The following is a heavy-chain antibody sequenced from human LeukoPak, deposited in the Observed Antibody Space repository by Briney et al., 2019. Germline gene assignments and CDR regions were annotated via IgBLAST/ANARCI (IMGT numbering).Heavy chain of an antibody. V-gene: IGHV4-59*01. CDR2: IYYSGST. CDR1: GGSISSYY. Sequence: SETLSLTCTASGGSISSYYWSWIRQPPGKGLEWIGYIYYSGSTNYNPSLKSRVTISVDTSKNQFSLKLSSVTAADTAVYYCARVVVAATPYFDYWGQGTLVTVSS. D-gene: IGHD2-15*01. J-gene: IGHJ4*02. CDR3: ARVVVAATPYFDY.